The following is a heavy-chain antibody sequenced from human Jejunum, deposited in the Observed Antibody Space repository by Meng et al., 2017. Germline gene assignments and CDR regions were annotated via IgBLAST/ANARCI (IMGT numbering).Heavy chain of an antibody. J-gene: IGHJ4*02. Sequence: GGSLRLSCAASGFNLSTSWMSWVRQAPGKGLEWVANIKEDGSQKNYVDSVEGRFTVSRDNSQNSLYLQMNSLRVEGTATYYCARYASLGYWGQGTLVTVSS. CDR1: GFNLSTSW. D-gene: IGHD2-2*01. CDR3: ARYASLGY. CDR2: IKEDGSQK. V-gene: IGHV3-7*01.